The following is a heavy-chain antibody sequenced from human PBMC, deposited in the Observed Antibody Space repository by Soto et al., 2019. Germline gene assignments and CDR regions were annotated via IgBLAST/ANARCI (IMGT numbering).Heavy chain of an antibody. CDR3: ARGGIKPVDSGYPEY. D-gene: IGHD5-12*01. J-gene: IGHJ4*02. Sequence: EVQLVESGGGLVQPGGSLRLSCAASGFTVSSNYMSWVRQAPGKGLEWVSVIYSGGSTYYADSVKGRFTISRDNSKNTLYLQMNSLRGEDTAVYYCARGGIKPVDSGYPEYWGRRTLVIVS. V-gene: IGHV3-66*01. CDR1: GFTVSSNY. CDR2: IYSGGST.